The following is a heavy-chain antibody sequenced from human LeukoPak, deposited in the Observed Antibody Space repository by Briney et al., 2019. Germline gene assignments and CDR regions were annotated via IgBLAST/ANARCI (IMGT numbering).Heavy chain of an antibody. CDR1: GGTFSSYA. D-gene: IGHD2-15*01. V-gene: IGHV1-69*13. J-gene: IGHJ5*02. Sequence: SVKVSCKASGGTFSSYAISWVRQAPGQGLEWMGGIIPIFGTANYAQKFQGRVTITADESTSTAYMELSSLRSEDTAVYYCARVGYCSGGSCYSDWFDPWGQGTLVTVSS. CDR2: IIPIFGTA. CDR3: ARVGYCSGGSCYSDWFDP.